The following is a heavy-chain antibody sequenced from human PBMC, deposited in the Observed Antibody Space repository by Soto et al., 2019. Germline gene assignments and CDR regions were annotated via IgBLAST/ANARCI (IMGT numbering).Heavy chain of an antibody. J-gene: IGHJ6*03. CDR3: ARGSQCTSGGSYGAYYKYIEV. Sequence: GGSLRLSCAASGFTFSNYWMHWVRQAPGKGLVWVSRVNSDGSSTNYADSVSGRFTISRDNAKNTQYLQMNRLRAEDTATYYSARGSQCTSGGSYGAYYKYIEVWGQGTTVNVSS. D-gene: IGHD2-15*01. V-gene: IGHV3-74*01. CDR2: VNSDGSST. CDR1: GFTFSNYW.